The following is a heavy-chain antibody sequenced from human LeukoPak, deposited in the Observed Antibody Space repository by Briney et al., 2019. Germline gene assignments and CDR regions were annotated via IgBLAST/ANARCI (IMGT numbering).Heavy chain of an antibody. Sequence: GGSLRLSCEATGFTFDDYSMHWVRQVPGKGLEWVSLISWDSGSKYYAESVKGRFTVSRDNTENSLYLQMTSLTPEDSGFYYCTRGCTVGSCFGAYYYYGMDVWGQGTTVTVSS. D-gene: IGHD2-15*01. J-gene: IGHJ6*02. CDR3: TRGCTVGSCFGAYYYYGMDV. V-gene: IGHV3-43*01. CDR1: GFTFDDYS. CDR2: ISWDSGSK.